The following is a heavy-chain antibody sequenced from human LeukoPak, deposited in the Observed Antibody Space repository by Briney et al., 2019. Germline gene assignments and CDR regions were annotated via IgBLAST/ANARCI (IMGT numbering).Heavy chain of an antibody. J-gene: IGHJ4*02. D-gene: IGHD3-10*01. CDR2: INPNSGGT. Sequence: AASVKVSCKASGYTFTAYFMHWVRQAPGQGLEWMGRINPNSGGTNYAQKFQGRVTMTRDTSITTAYMDLSRLTYDDTAVYYCAGGGTEASSGGYWGQGTLVTVSS. V-gene: IGHV1-2*06. CDR3: AGGGTEASSGGY. CDR1: GYTFTAYF.